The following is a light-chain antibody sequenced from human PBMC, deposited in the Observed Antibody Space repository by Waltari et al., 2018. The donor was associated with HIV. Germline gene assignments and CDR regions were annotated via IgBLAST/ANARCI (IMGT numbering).Light chain of an antibody. CDR1: SSDVGASPL. V-gene: IGLV2-23*02. J-gene: IGLJ2*01. CDR3: CSYTGSGIL. CDR2: AVT. Sequence: QSALTQVASVSGSPGQSITISCPGPSSDVGASPLVSWYQQHPGTAPQLLIFAVTKRPSGISDRFSGSRSGNTASLTISGLQAEDEGDYYCCSYTGSGILFGGGTKLTVL.